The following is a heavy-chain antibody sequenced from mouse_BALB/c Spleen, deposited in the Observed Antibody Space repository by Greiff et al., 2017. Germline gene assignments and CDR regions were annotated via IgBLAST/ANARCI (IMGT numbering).Heavy chain of an antibody. CDR2: INPYNDGT. Sequence: EVQRVESGPELVKPGASVKMSCKASGYTFTSYVMHWVKQKPGQGLEWIGYINPYNDGTKYNEKFKGKATLTSDKSSSTAYMELSSLTSEDSAVYYCARGIPNYFDYWGQGTTLTVSS. V-gene: IGHV1-14*01. J-gene: IGHJ2*01. CDR1: GYTFTSYV. CDR3: ARGIPNYFDY.